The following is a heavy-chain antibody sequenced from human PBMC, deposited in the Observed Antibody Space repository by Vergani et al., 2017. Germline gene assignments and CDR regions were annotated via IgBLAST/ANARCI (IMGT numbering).Heavy chain of an antibody. CDR3: AGERVSQYYDSSCYYSRTSNY. CDR1: GFTFSSYS. D-gene: IGHD3-22*01. J-gene: IGHJ4*02. V-gene: IGHV3-21*01. Sequence: EVQLVESGGGLVKPGGSLRLSCAASGFTFSSYSMNWVRQAPGKGLEWVSSISSSSSYIYYADSVKGRFTISRDNAKNSLYLQMNSLRAEDTAVYYCAGERVSQYYDSSCYYSRTSNYWGQGTLVTVSS. CDR2: ISSSSSYI.